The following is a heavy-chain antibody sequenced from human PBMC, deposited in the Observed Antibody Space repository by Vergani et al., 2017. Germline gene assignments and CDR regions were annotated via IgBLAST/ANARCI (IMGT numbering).Heavy chain of an antibody. V-gene: IGHV4-59*01. CDR2: IYYSGST. CDR1: GGSISSYY. J-gene: IGHJ4*02. CDR3: ARETTVIGFDY. D-gene: IGHD4-11*01. Sequence: QVQLQESGPGLVKPSETLSLTCTVSGGSISSYYWSWIRQPPGKGLEWIGYIYYSGSTNYNPSHKSRVTISVDTSKNQFSLKLSSVTAADTAVYYCARETTVIGFDYWGQGTLVTVSS.